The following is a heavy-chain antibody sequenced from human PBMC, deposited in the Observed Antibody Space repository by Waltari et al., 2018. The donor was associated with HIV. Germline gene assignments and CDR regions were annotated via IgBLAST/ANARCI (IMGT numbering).Heavy chain of an antibody. CDR1: GGSISSSSSS. Sequence: QLQLQASGPGLVKPSETLSLTCTVSGGSISSSSSSWGWIRQPPGKGLEWIGSIYYSGSTYYNPSLKSRVTISVHTSKNQFSLKLSSVTAADTAVYYCASQGYSYGYGLQDGMYVWGQGTTVTVSS. D-gene: IGHD5-18*01. J-gene: IGHJ6*02. V-gene: IGHV4-39*01. CDR2: IYYSGST. CDR3: ASQGYSYGYGLQDGMYV.